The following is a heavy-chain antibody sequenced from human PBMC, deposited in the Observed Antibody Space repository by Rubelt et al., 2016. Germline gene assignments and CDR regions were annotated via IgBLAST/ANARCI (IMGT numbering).Heavy chain of an antibody. D-gene: IGHD4-17*01. CDR1: GYTLTELS. J-gene: IGHJ4*02. CDR3: ARYYGDYDEIDY. V-gene: IGHV1-69*10. CDR2: IIPTLGIA. Sequence: QVQLVQSGAEVKKPGASVKVSCKVSGYTLTELSMHWVRQAPGKGLEWMGGIIPTLGIATYAKKFQGRVTITADKSTSTAYMELSSLRSEDTAVYYCARYYGDYDEIDYWGQGTLVTVSS.